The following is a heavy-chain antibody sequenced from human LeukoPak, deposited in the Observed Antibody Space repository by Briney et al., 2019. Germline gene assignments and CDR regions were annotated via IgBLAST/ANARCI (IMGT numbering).Heavy chain of an antibody. J-gene: IGHJ4*02. D-gene: IGHD2-15*01. Sequence: PGGXXXXSCAAXGFTXSSYWMHWVRQAPGKGLVWVSRINSDGSSTNYADSVKGRFTISRDNAKNTLYLQMNSLRAEDTAVYYCARGGGGKDFDYWGQGTLVTVSS. V-gene: IGHV3-74*01. CDR1: GFTXSSYW. CDR2: INSDGSST. CDR3: ARGGGGKDFDY.